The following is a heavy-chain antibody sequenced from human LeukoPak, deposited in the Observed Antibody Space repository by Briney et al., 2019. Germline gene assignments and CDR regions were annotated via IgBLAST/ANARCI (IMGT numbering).Heavy chain of an antibody. Sequence: ASVKVSCKASGGTFGSYTISWVRQAPGQGLEWMGRIIPILGIANYAQKFQGRVTITADKSTSTAYMELSSLRSEDTAVYYCARDGCSSTSCYDYYYMDVWGKGTTVTVSS. D-gene: IGHD2-2*01. CDR2: IIPILGIA. V-gene: IGHV1-69*04. CDR3: ARDGCSSTSCYDYYYMDV. CDR1: GGTFGSYT. J-gene: IGHJ6*03.